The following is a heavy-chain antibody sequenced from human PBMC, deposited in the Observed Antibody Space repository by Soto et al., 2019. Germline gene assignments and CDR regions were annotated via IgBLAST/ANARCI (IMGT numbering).Heavy chain of an antibody. J-gene: IGHJ3*02. Sequence: SETLSLTCAVSGGSISSGGYSWSWIRQPPVKGLEWIGYIYHSGSTYYNPSLKSRVTISVDRSKNQFSLKLSSVTAADTAVYYCARGSKGRDGYNSGLRDAFDIWGQGXMVTVSS. V-gene: IGHV4-30-2*01. CDR1: GGSISSGGYS. CDR2: IYHSGST. D-gene: IGHD5-12*01. CDR3: ARGSKGRDGYNSGLRDAFDI.